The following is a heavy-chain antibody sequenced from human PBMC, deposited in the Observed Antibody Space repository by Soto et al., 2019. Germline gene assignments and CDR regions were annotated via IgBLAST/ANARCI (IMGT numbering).Heavy chain of an antibody. CDR3: ARMVVVAATSDYYYYYGMDV. V-gene: IGHV1-18*01. CDR1: GYTFTSYG. J-gene: IGHJ6*02. Sequence: ASVKVSCKASGYTFTSYGISWVLQAPGEGLELMGWISAYNGNTNYAQKLQGRVTMTTDTSTSTAYMELRSLRSDDTAVYYCARMVVVAATSDYYYYYGMDVWGQGTTVTVSS. CDR2: ISAYNGNT. D-gene: IGHD2-15*01.